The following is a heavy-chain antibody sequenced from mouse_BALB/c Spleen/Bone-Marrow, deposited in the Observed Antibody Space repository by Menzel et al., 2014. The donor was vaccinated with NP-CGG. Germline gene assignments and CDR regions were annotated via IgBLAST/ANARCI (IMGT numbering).Heavy chain of an antibody. D-gene: IGHD2-1*01. J-gene: IGHJ2*01. V-gene: IGHV1-5*01. Sequence: VQLKQSGTVLARPGASVKMSCKASGYSSTSYWMHWVKQRPGQGLEWIGAIYPGNSDTSYNQKFKGKAKLTAVTSATTAYMELSSLTNEDSAVYFCTRKVYYGNPLDYWGQGTTLTVSS. CDR3: TRKVYYGNPLDY. CDR2: IYPGNSDT. CDR1: GYSSTSYW.